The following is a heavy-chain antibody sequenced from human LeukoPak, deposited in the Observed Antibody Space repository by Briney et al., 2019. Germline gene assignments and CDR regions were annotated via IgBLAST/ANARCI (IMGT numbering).Heavy chain of an antibody. CDR1: GFTFSSSV. Sequence: GGSLRLSCAASGFTFSSSVMSWVRQAPGKGLEWVGRIKSKTDGGTTDYAAPVKGRFTISGDDSKNTLYLQMNSLKTEDTAVYYCTAVFPHSSSLLYFQHWGQGTLVTVSS. CDR2: IKSKTDGGTT. J-gene: IGHJ1*01. V-gene: IGHV3-15*01. CDR3: TAVFPHSSSLLYFQH. D-gene: IGHD6-13*01.